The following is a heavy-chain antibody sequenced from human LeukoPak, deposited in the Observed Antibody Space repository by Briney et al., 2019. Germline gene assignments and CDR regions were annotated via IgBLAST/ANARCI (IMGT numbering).Heavy chain of an antibody. CDR1: GGSISSSSYY. J-gene: IGHJ5*02. Sequence: SETLSLTCTVSGGSISSSSYYWGWIRQPPWKGLEWIGSIYYSGSTYYNPSLKSRVTISVDTSKNQFSLKLSSVTAADTAVYYCAKGEQQLVYTKFDPWGQGTLVTVSS. D-gene: IGHD6-13*01. CDR3: AKGEQQLVYTKFDP. CDR2: IYYSGST. V-gene: IGHV4-39*07.